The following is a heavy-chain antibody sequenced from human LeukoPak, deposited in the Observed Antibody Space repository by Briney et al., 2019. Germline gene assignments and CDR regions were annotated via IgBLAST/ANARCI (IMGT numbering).Heavy chain of an antibody. D-gene: IGHD3-10*01. J-gene: IGHJ6*02. V-gene: IGHV1-46*01. CDR3: AKTYYYGSGSYLYYYYGMDV. CDR1: GYTFTSYY. Sequence: PQASVKVSCKASGYTFTSYYMHWVRQAPGQGLEWMGIINPSGGSTSHAQKFQGRVTMTRDTSTSTVYMELSSLRSEDTAVYYCAKTYYYGSGSYLYYYYGMDVWGQGTTVTVSS. CDR2: INPSGGST.